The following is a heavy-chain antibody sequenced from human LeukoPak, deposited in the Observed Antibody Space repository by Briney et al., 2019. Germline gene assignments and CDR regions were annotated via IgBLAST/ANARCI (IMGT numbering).Heavy chain of an antibody. CDR2: IYYSGST. J-gene: IGHJ4*02. D-gene: IGHD1-26*01. CDR1: DGSISGNY. Sequence: SETLSLTCTVSDGSISGNYWSWIRQPPGKGLEWIGYIYYSGSTNYSPSLKSRVTISVDVSKNQFSLKLNSVTAADTAVYYCARTRSSGTCDYWGQGSLVTVSS. V-gene: IGHV4-59*01. CDR3: ARTRSSGTCDY.